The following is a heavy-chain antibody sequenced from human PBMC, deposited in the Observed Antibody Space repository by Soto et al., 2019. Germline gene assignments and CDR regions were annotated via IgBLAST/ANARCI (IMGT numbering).Heavy chain of an antibody. Sequence: QVQLVESGGGVVQPGRSLRLSCAASGFTFSDYGMHWVRQAPGKGLEWVAVILYDGSNKYYADSVKGRFIISRANSKNTLYLQMNSLRAEDTAVYYCAKEYLSRQQLALFDSWGQGTLVTVSS. CDR1: GFTFSDYG. J-gene: IGHJ4*02. D-gene: IGHD6-13*01. V-gene: IGHV3-30*18. CDR2: ILYDGSNK. CDR3: AKEYLSRQQLALFDS.